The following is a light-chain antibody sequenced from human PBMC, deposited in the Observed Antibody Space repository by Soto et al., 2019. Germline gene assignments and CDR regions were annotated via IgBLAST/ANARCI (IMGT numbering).Light chain of an antibody. J-gene: IGKJ4*01. CDR2: TAS. CDR1: QGISSH. CDR3: QHYFSNALT. V-gene: IGKV1-8*01. Sequence: AIRMTQSPSSFSASTGDRVTITCRASQGISSHLAWYQVKPGKAPRLLIYTASYLESGVPSRFSGSGSGTVVTLTINSLPSEDFAVYYFQHYFSNALTFGGGTNEEIK.